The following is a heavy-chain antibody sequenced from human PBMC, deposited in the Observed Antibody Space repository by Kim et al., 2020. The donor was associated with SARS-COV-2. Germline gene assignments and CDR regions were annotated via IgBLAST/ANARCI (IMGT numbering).Heavy chain of an antibody. D-gene: IGHD2-8*01. J-gene: IGHJ4*02. CDR2: GNT. Sequence: GNTKYSQKFQGRVTITRDTSASTAYMELSSLRSEDTAVYYCATRVLRRGYWGQGTLVTVSS. CDR3: ATRVLRRGY. V-gene: IGHV1-3*01.